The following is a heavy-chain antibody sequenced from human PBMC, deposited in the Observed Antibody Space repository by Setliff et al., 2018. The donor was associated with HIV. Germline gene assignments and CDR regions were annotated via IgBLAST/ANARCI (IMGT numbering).Heavy chain of an antibody. D-gene: IGHD6-19*01. V-gene: IGHV3-11*01. Sequence: LRLSCAASGFTFSDYYMSWIRQAPGKGLEWVSYISSSGGSTYYADSVKGRFTISRDNSKNTLYLQMNSLRAEDTAVYYCAKDRYSSGWYWFDPWGQGTLVTVSS. CDR2: ISSSGGST. J-gene: IGHJ5*02. CDR3: AKDRYSSGWYWFDP. CDR1: GFTFSDYY.